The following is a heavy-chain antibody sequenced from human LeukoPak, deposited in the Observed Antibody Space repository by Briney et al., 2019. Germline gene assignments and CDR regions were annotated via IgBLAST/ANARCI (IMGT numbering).Heavy chain of an antibody. CDR3: ARDSSYCSSTSCYEDYGMDV. Sequence: GGSLRLSCAASGFTFSSYWMSWVRQAPGKGLEWVANIKQDGSEKYYVDSAKGRFTISRDNAKNSLYLQMNSLRAEDTAVYYCARDSSYCSSTSCYEDYGMDVWGQGTTVTVSS. V-gene: IGHV3-7*01. D-gene: IGHD2-2*01. J-gene: IGHJ6*02. CDR2: IKQDGSEK. CDR1: GFTFSSYW.